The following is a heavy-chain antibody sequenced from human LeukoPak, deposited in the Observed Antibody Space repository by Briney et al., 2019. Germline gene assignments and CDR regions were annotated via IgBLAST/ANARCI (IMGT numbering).Heavy chain of an antibody. D-gene: IGHD3-10*01. CDR1: GFTFSDYY. CDR2: ISSSGSTI. CDR3: ARDKWFGELSHRTPLLDY. J-gene: IGHJ4*02. V-gene: IGHV3-11*04. Sequence: PGGSLRLSCAASGFTFSDYYMSWIRQAPGKGLEGVSYISSSGSTIYCADSVKGRFTVSRDNAKNSLYLQMNSLRAEDTAVYYCARDKWFGELSHRTPLLDYWGQGTLVTVSS.